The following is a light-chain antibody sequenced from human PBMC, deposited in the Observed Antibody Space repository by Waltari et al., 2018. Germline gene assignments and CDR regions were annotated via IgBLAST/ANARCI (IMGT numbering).Light chain of an antibody. CDR1: NYNLGSCP. Sequence: QSVLTPAPSVSGTPGQRVTISCSGTNYNLGSCPVNWYQQVPGMSHKLLIYSNDQRPSGVPDRFSGSKSGTSASLAISGLQSEDEADYYCATWDGRVNGVLFGGGTKVTVL. CDR2: SND. J-gene: IGLJ2*01. V-gene: IGLV1-44*01. CDR3: ATWDGRVNGVL.